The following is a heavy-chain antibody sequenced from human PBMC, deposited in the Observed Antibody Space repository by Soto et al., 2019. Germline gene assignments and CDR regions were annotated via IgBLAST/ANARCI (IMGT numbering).Heavy chain of an antibody. CDR1: GCTFSSYS. CDR2: TSSSSSYI. V-gene: IGHV3-21*01. J-gene: IGHJ4*02. D-gene: IGHD6-13*01. Sequence: GGSLRLSCAASGCTFSSYSMNWVRQAQGKGLEWVSSTSSSSSYIYYADSVKGRFTISRDNAKQSLYLQMNSLRAEDTAVYYCARDMLAAAAKGYWGQGTLVNVSS. CDR3: ARDMLAAAAKGY.